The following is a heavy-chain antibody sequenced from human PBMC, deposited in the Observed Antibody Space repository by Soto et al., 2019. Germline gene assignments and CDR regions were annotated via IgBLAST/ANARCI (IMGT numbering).Heavy chain of an antibody. CDR2: VYYTGST. J-gene: IGHJ4*02. D-gene: IGHD6-19*01. V-gene: IGHV4-59*01. CDR3: ARSVAVPGAHIDY. CDR1: GGSISCSY. Sequence: SETLSLTCIVSGGSISCSYWSWFRQSPGKGLEWLGYVYYTGSTNYSPSLRSRVSISVDTSKNEFSLRLSSVTAADTAVYFCARSVAVPGAHIDYWGQGTQVTVSS.